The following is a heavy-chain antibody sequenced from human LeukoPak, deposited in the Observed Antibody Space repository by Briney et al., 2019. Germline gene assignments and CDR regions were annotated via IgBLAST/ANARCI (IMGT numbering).Heavy chain of an antibody. D-gene: IGHD6-6*01. CDR3: ARRGSIAAREYYFDY. J-gene: IGHJ4*02. Sequence: GASVKVSCKASGYTFTSYDINWVRQAPGQGLEWMGWINPNSGGTNYAQKFQGRVTMTRDTSISTAYMELSRLRSDDTAVYYCARRGSIAAREYYFDYWGQGTLVTVSS. CDR2: INPNSGGT. CDR1: GYTFTSYD. V-gene: IGHV1-2*02.